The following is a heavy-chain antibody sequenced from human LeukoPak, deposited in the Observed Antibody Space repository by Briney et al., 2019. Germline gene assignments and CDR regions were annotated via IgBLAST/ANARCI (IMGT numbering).Heavy chain of an antibody. CDR1: GFPFSSYA. V-gene: IGHV3-30*04. CDR2: ISYEGSNK. J-gene: IGHJ5*01. CDR3: ARDLATVTTYIVA. D-gene: IGHD4-17*01. Sequence: PGRSLRPSCAASGFPFSSYAMQWVRQAPGKGVEWVAVISYEGSNKYYAESVKGRFTIARDNSRNTLYLQMNRLRTEDTDVYKCARDLATVTTYIVAWGQGTLVTVSS.